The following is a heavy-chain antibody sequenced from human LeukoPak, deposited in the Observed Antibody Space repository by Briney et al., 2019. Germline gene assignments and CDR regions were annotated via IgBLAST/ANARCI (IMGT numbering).Heavy chain of an antibody. D-gene: IGHD6-13*01. Sequence: GGSLRLSCAASGFTFNSYAMSWVRQAPGKGLEWVSSISGSGGSTYYADSVKGRFTISRDNSKNTLYLQMNSLRAEDTAVYYCAKVWYRIAAAGYYFDYWGQGTLVTVS. CDR2: ISGSGGST. CDR3: AKVWYRIAAAGYYFDY. CDR1: GFTFNSYA. V-gene: IGHV3-23*01. J-gene: IGHJ4*02.